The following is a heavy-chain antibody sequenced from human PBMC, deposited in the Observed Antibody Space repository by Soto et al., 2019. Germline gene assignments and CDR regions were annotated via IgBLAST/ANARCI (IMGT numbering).Heavy chain of an antibody. Sequence: ASVKVSCKASGYTFTGYYMHWVRQAPGQGLEWMGIINPSGGSTSYAQKFQGRVTISVDTSKNQFSLKLSSVTAADTAVYYCARQRPTDGRWEFANYYGMDVWGQGTPVTVSS. CDR2: INPSGGST. CDR3: ARQRPTDGRWEFANYYGMDV. J-gene: IGHJ6*02. D-gene: IGHD1-26*01. V-gene: IGHV1-46*01. CDR1: GYTFTGYY.